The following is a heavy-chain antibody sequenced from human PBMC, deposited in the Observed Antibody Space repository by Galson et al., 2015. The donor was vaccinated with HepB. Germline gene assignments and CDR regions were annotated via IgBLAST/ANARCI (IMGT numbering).Heavy chain of an antibody. Sequence: PALVKPTQTLTLTCTFSGFSLSTSGVGAGWIRQPPGKALEWLALIYWNDDKRYSPSLNSRLNITRDTSKNQVVLTMTNVDPVDTATYYCAHRIYDSSGERFDYWGQGTLVTVPS. CDR1: GFSLSTSGVG. V-gene: IGHV2-5*01. D-gene: IGHD3-22*01. CDR2: IYWNDDK. CDR3: AHRIYDSSGERFDY. J-gene: IGHJ4*02.